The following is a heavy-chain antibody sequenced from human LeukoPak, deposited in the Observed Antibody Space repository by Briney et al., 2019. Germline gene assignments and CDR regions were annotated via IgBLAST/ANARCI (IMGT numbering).Heavy chain of an antibody. J-gene: IGHJ4*02. CDR2: ISGSGGST. CDR3: ARGLYDSSGYYDHFDY. CDR1: GSTFSSYA. V-gene: IGHV3-23*01. Sequence: PGGSLRLSCAASGSTFSSYAMSWVRQAPGKGLEWVSAISGSGGSTYYADSVKGRFTISRDSSKNTLYLQMNSLRAEDTAVYYCARGLYDSSGYYDHFDYWGQGTLVTVSS. D-gene: IGHD3-22*01.